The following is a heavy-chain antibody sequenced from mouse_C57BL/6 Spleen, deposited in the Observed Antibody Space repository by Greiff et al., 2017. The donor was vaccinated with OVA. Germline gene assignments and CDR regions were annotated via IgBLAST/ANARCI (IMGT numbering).Heavy chain of an antibody. CDR1: GFSLTSYG. J-gene: IGHJ4*01. Sequence: VMLVESGPGLVAPSQSLSITCTVSGFSLTSYGVHWVRQPPGKGLEWLVVIWSDGSTTYNSALKSRLSISKDNSKSQVFLKMNSLQTDDTAMYYCARQYYYGSSEDYAMDYWGQGTSVTVSS. CDR3: ARQYYYGSSEDYAMDY. V-gene: IGHV2-6-1*01. CDR2: IWSDGST. D-gene: IGHD1-1*01.